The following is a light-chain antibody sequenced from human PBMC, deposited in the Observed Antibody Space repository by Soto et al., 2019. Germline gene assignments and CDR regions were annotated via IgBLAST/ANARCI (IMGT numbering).Light chain of an antibody. CDR3: HQYDTSPLT. CDR1: QSVSSSY. Sequence: EIVLTQSPGTLSLSPGERATLSCRASQSVSSSYLAWYQQKPGQAPRLLIYGASSRATGIPDRFSGSGSGTNSTLTISRLEPEDLAVYSCHQYDTSPLTLGGGTRVEIK. J-gene: IGKJ4*01. V-gene: IGKV3-20*01. CDR2: GAS.